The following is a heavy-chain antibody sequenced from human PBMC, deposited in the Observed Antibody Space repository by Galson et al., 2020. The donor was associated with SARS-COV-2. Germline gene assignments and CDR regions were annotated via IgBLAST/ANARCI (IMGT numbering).Heavy chain of an antibody. CDR2: VCATGGTS. Sequence: GGALRLSCLASGFIFSDYAMHWVRHAPGTGLQYVSSVCATGGTSFYIESVKDRFTMSRDNSKNTFYLQMTGLRIEDTAFYYCLAYSSSRQSYWGQGTLVSVSS. D-gene: IGHD6-6*01. J-gene: IGHJ4*02. V-gene: IGHV3-64D*09. CDR3: LAYSSSRQSY. CDR1: GFIFSDYA.